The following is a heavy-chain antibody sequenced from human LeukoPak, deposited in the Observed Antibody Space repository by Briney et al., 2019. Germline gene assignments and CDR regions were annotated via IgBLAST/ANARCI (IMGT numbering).Heavy chain of an antibody. Sequence: PSETLSLTCTVSGGSISSFYWTWIRQPARKGLEWIGRIYSSGSTNYNPSLKSRVTMSVDTSKNQFSLKLSSVTAADTAVYYCARETTVTRFDYWGQGTLITVSS. J-gene: IGHJ4*02. CDR1: GGSISSFY. CDR3: ARETTVTRFDY. CDR2: IYSSGST. V-gene: IGHV4-4*07. D-gene: IGHD4-17*01.